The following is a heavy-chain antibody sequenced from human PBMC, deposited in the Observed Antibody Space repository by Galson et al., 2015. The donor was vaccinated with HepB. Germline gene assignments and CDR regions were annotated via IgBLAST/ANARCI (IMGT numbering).Heavy chain of an antibody. CDR1: GFTFSSYG. D-gene: IGHD3-22*01. J-gene: IGHJ4*02. CDR2: IWYDGSNK. V-gene: IGHV3-33*08. Sequence: SLRLSCAASGFTFSSYGMHWVRQAPGKGLEWVAVIWYDGSNKYYADSVKGRFTISRDNSKNTLYLQMNSLRAEDTAVYYCARAGVRGASIVVVPLVYWGQGTLVTVSS. CDR3: ARAGVRGASIVVVPLVY.